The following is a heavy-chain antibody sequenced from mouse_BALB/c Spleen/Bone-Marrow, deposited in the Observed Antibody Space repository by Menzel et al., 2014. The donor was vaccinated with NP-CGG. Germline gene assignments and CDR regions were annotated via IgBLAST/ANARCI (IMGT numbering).Heavy chain of an antibody. CDR1: GFNIKDTY. J-gene: IGHJ2*01. Sequence: EVQLQQSGAELVKPGAPVKLSCTASGFNIKDTYMHWVKQRPEQGLEWIGRIDPASDYTQFDSKFQGKATITAGTSSNTAYLQLSSLTSEDTAVYYCATLTGTFDYWGQGTTLTVSS. V-gene: IGHV14-3*02. D-gene: IGHD4-1*01. CDR2: IDPASDYT. CDR3: ATLTGTFDY.